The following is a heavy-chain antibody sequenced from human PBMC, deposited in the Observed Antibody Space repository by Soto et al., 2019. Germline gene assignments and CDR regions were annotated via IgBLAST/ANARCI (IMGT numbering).Heavy chain of an antibody. CDR2: INSDGSTT. D-gene: IGHD4-17*01. J-gene: IGHJ4*02. Sequence: EVQLVESGGGLVQPGGALRLSCAASGFIFSNYWMHWFRQAPGKVLVWVSRINSDGSTTSYADSVKGRFTIARDNAKNTLYLQMNSLRAEDTAVYYCARVDYGAYYFDYWCKGNLFTVSS. CDR3: ARVDYGAYYFDY. CDR1: GFIFSNYW. V-gene: IGHV3-74*01.